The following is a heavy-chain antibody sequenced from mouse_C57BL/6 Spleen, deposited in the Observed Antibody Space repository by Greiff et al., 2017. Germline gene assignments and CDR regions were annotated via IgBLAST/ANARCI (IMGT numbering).Heavy chain of an antibody. V-gene: IGHV1-82*01. D-gene: IGHD2-4*01. Sequence: QVTLKESGPELVKPGASVKISCKASGYAFSSSWMNWVKQRPGKGLEWIGRIYPGDGDTNYNGKFKGKATLTADKSSSTAYMQLSSLTSEDSAVYFGARHYDYGWFACWGPGTLVTVSA. CDR1: GYAFSSSW. CDR3: ARHYDYGWFAC. J-gene: IGHJ3*01. CDR2: IYPGDGDT.